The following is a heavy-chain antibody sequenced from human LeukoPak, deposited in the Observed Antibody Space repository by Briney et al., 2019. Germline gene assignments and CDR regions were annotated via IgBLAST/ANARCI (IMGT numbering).Heavy chain of an antibody. Sequence: ASVRVSCKASGYTFTSYGISWVRQAPGQGLEWMGWTSAYNGNTNYAQKLQGRVTITRNTSISTAYMELSSLRSEDTAVYYCARGRKYSSSSGYYYYNMDVWGKGTTVTVSS. CDR2: TSAYNGNT. CDR1: GYTFTSYG. V-gene: IGHV1-18*01. J-gene: IGHJ6*03. D-gene: IGHD6-6*01. CDR3: ARGRKYSSSSGYYYYNMDV.